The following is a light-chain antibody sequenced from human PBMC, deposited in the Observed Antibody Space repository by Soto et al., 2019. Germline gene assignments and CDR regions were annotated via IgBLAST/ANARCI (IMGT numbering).Light chain of an antibody. J-gene: IGLJ3*02. Sequence: QCALTQPASVSGSPGQSITISYTGTSVDVGGYNYVTWFQQHPGEAPKLMIYEVSHRPSGVSDRLSGSKSGNTASLTISGLQAEDEADYYCCSFTTSNTWVFGGGTKLTAL. V-gene: IGLV2-14*01. CDR1: SVDVGGYNY. CDR2: EVS. CDR3: CSFTTSNTWV.